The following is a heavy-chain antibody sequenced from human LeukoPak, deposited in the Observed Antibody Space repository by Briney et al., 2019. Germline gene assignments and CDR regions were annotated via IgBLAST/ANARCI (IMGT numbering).Heavy chain of an antibody. CDR2: INPNSGGT. CDR1: GGTFSSYA. D-gene: IGHD3-10*01. Sequence: GASVKVSCKASGGTFSSYAISWVRQAPGQGLEWMGRINPNSGGTNYAQKFQGRVTMTRDTSISTAYMELSRLRSDDTAVYYCARDTGDYSWFDPWGQGTLVTVSS. J-gene: IGHJ5*02. V-gene: IGHV1-2*06. CDR3: ARDTGDYSWFDP.